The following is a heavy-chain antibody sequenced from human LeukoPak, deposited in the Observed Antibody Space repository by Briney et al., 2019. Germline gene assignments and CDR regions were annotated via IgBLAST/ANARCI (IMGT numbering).Heavy chain of an antibody. CDR2: ISSSSSYT. J-gene: IGHJ5*02. D-gene: IGHD3-10*01. Sequence: GGSLRLSCAASGFTFSDYYMSWIRQAPGKGLEWVSYISSSSSYTNYADSVKGRFTISRDNPKNTLYLQMNSLRAEDTAVYYCAKAGGWFGELLQTSADNWFDPWGQGTLVTVSS. CDR1: GFTFSDYY. V-gene: IGHV3-11*05. CDR3: AKAGGWFGELLQTSADNWFDP.